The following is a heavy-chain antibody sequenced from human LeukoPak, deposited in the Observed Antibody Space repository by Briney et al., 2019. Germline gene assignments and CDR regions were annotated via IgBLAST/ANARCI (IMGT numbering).Heavy chain of an antibody. Sequence: GASVKVSCKASGYTFTSYYMHWVRQAPGQRLEWMGWINAGNTNTKYSQKFQDRVTITRDTSASTAYMELSTLRSEDTAVYYCARDGGTGYYNDAFDIWGQGTMVTVSS. D-gene: IGHD3-22*01. CDR2: INAGNTNT. J-gene: IGHJ3*02. CDR1: GYTFTSYY. V-gene: IGHV1-3*01. CDR3: ARDGGTGYYNDAFDI.